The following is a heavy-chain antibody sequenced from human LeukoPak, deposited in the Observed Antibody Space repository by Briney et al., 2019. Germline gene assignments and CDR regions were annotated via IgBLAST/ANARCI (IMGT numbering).Heavy chain of an antibody. Sequence: ASVKVSCKASGYTFTSYGISWVRQAPGQGLEWMGWISAYNGNTNCAQKLQGRVTMTTDTSTSTAYMELRSLRSDDTAVYYCARGTAERNYYYYGMDVWGQGTTVTVSS. CDR1: GYTFTSYG. CDR3: ARGTAERNYYYYGMDV. D-gene: IGHD6-13*01. CDR2: ISAYNGNT. V-gene: IGHV1-18*01. J-gene: IGHJ6*02.